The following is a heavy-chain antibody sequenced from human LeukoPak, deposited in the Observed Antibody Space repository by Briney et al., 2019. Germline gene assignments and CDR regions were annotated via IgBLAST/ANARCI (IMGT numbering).Heavy chain of an antibody. D-gene: IGHD3-3*01. CDR1: GGSISSGDYY. J-gene: IGHJ4*02. CDR3: ARRIFGVVANYFDY. CDR2: IYYSGST. V-gene: IGHV4-30-4*08. Sequence: PSETLSLTCTVSGGSISSGDYYWSWIRQPPGKGLEWIGYIYYSGSTYYNPSLKSRVTISVDTSKNQFSLKLSSVTAADTAVYYCARRIFGVVANYFDYWGQGTLVTVSS.